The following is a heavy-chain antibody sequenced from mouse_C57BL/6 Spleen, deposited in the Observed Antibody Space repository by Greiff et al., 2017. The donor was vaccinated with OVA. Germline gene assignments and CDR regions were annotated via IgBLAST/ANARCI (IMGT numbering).Heavy chain of an antibody. CDR1: GFTFSSYA. J-gene: IGHJ1*03. D-gene: IGHD1-1*01. Sequence: DVMLVESGEGLVKPGGSLKLSCAASGFTFSSYAMSWVRQTPEKRLEWVAYISSGGDYIYYADTVKGRFTISRDNARNTLYLQMSSLKSEDTAMYYCTREDYYGSSYVRHVWYFDVWGTGTTVTVSS. V-gene: IGHV5-9-1*02. CDR3: TREDYYGSSYVRHVWYFDV. CDR2: ISSGGDYI.